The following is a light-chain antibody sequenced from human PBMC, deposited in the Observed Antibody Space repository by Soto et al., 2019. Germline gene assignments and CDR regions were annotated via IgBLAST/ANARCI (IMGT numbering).Light chain of an antibody. CDR2: EVT. Sequence: QSVLTQPASVSGSPGQSITISCTGTSSDIGSYNLVSWYQQHPGKAPKVMIYEVTKRPSGVSDRFSGSKSGNTASLTISGLQAEDEADYYCRSYAGSSSLWVFGGGTKLTVL. J-gene: IGLJ3*02. CDR3: RSYAGSSSLWV. CDR1: SSDIGSYNL. V-gene: IGLV2-23*02.